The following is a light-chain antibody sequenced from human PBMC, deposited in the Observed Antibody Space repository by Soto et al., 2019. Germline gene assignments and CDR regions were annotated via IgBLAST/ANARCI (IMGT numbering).Light chain of an antibody. CDR3: SSYRSNNILV. V-gene: IGLV2-14*01. Sequence: QSALTQPASVSGSPGQSITICCTGATSDVGGYNYVSWYQQHPGKAPKLVIYEVSNRPSGISNRFSGSKSGTTASLTISGLQAEDEADYYCSSYRSNNILVFGGGTKLTVL. CDR1: TSDVGGYNY. CDR2: EVS. J-gene: IGLJ3*02.